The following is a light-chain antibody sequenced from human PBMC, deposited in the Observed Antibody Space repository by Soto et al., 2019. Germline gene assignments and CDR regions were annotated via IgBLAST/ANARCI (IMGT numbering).Light chain of an antibody. CDR3: QHYGTSPST. CDR1: SSDVGAYNY. J-gene: IGLJ3*02. Sequence: QSVLTQPRSVSGSPGQSVTISCTGTSSDVGAYNYVSWYQQHPGKAPKLMTYDVSKRPSGVPDRFSGSKSGNTASLTISGLQAEDEADYYCQHYGTSPSTFGQGTK. V-gene: IGLV2-11*01. CDR2: DVS.